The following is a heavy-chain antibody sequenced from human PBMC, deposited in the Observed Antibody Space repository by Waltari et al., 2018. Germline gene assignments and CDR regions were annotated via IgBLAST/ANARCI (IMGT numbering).Heavy chain of an antibody. CDR1: GYTLTELS. CDR2: FDPEDAKI. J-gene: IGHJ3*02. V-gene: IGHV1-24*01. D-gene: IGHD3-16*01. Sequence: QLQLVQSGAEVKKPGVSVKVSCKVSGYTLTELSIHWVRQAPGKGLEWMGGFDPEDAKIIYAQKFQGRVTMTEDTSTDTAYMDLSSLRSEDTAVYYCATWDPYDTTDNAFDIWGRGTMVTVSS. CDR3: ATWDPYDTTDNAFDI.